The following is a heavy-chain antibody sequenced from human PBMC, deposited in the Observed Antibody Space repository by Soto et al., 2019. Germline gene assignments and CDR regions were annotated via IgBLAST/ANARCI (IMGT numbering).Heavy chain of an antibody. CDR3: AKDSWYFDL. CDR1: GFVFTNFW. D-gene: IGHD6-13*01. Sequence: GGSLRLSCEASGFVFTNFWMHWVRHVPGKGLVWVARIDTSGHSTNYAESVKGRFSISRYNAKNTVSLQMNSLRVEDTCVYYCAKDSWYFDLWSQGSQVTVSS. J-gene: IGHJ4*02. CDR2: IDTSGHST. V-gene: IGHV3-74*01.